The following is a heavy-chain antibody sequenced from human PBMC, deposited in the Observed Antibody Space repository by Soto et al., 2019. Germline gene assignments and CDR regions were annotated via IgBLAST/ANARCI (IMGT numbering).Heavy chain of an antibody. CDR3: ARLVLVAPVAIA. D-gene: IGHD2-8*02. CDR1: ADSINYNSYY. Sequence: SQTRSLTGSVSADSINYNSYYWGWILQPPGKGLEWVGGIFYTGTTYYSPSLKDRVTISVDTCKNSFSLNLPSVTAADTAVYPGARLVLVAPVAIAWGPGTLLTVFS. J-gene: IGHJ5*01. V-gene: IGHV4-39*02. CDR2: IFYTGTT.